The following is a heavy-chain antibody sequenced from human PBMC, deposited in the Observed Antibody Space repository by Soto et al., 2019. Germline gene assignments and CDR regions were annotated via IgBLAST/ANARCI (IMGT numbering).Heavy chain of an antibody. J-gene: IGHJ5*01. D-gene: IGHD2-2*01. V-gene: IGHV4-34*01. CDR3: ARDLFCTSPNTRFGNWFDL. CDR2: INHRGST. Sequence: GKGLEWIGGINHRGSTNYNPSLESRVTISVDTSKNQFSLKLPSVTAADTAMYYCARDLFCTSPNTRFGNWFDLCGEPILVTV.